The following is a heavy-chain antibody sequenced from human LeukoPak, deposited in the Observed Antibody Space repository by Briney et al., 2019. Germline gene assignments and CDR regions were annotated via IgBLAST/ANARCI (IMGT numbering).Heavy chain of an antibody. CDR2: IKEDGGEK. Sequence: GGSLRLSCAASGFSFSSYWMSWVRQAPGKGLQWVANIKEDGGEKYYVDSVKGRFTISRDNAKNSLYLQMNSLRAEDTAVYYCARDTAMVTSVYYHGMDVWGQGTTVTVSS. CDR1: GFSFSSYW. V-gene: IGHV3-7*05. D-gene: IGHD5-18*01. CDR3: ARDTAMVTSVYYHGMDV. J-gene: IGHJ6*02.